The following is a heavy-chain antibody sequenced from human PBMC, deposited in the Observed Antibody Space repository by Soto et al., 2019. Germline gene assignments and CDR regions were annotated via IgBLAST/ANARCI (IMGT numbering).Heavy chain of an antibody. J-gene: IGHJ5*02. CDR1: GGSISSGDYY. Sequence: SEILSLTCAVSGGSISSGDYYWSWIRQPPGKGLEWIGYIYYSGSTYYNPSLKSRVTISVDTSKNQFSLKLSSVTAADTVVYYCARERPDGARLDPWGQGTLVNVSS. CDR2: IYYSGST. D-gene: IGHD6-6*01. CDR3: ARERPDGARLDP. V-gene: IGHV4-30-4*01.